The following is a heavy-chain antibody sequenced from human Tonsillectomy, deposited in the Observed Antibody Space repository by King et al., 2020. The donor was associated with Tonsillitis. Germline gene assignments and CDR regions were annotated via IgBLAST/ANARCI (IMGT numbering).Heavy chain of an antibody. J-gene: IGHJ4*02. CDR3: ARGYGSGRSDFDY. V-gene: IGHV3-48*02. D-gene: IGHD3-10*01. CDR1: GFTFSSYS. CDR2: ISTGTI. Sequence: DVQLVESGGGLVQPGGSLRLSCAASGFTFSSYSMNWVRQAPGKGLEWVSYISTGTIYYVDSVKGRFTITRDNDKNSLHLQMDSLRDEDTAVYFCARGYGSGRSDFDYWGQGTLVTVSS.